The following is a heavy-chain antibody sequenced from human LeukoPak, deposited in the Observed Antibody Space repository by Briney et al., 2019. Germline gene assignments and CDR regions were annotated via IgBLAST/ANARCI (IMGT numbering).Heavy chain of an antibody. J-gene: IGHJ4*02. CDR2: IYYSGST. Sequence: SETLSLTXTVSGGSISSYYWSWIRQPPGKGLEWIGYIYYSGSTNYNPSLKSRVTISVDTSKNQFSLKLSSVPAADTAVYYCARGTAMVKTHPFDYWGQGTLVTVSS. V-gene: IGHV4-59*01. D-gene: IGHD5-18*01. CDR1: GGSISSYY. CDR3: ARGTAMVKTHPFDY.